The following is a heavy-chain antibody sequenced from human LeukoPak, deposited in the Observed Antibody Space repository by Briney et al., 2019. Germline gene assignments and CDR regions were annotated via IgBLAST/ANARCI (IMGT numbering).Heavy chain of an antibody. CDR2: IIPIFGTA. CDR3: AREKSSGIAAAGVDY. CDR1: GCTFSSYA. Sequence: SVKVSCKASGCTFSSYAISWVRQAPGQGLEWMGGIIPIFGTANYAQKFQGRVTITADESTSTAYMELSSLRSEDTAVYYCAREKSSGIAAAGVDYWGQGTLVTVSS. J-gene: IGHJ4*02. V-gene: IGHV1-69*01. D-gene: IGHD6-13*01.